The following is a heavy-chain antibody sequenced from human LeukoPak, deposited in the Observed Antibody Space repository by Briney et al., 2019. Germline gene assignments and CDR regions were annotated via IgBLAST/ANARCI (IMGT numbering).Heavy chain of an antibody. Sequence: MTGGSLRLSCAASGFTFSSYSMNWVRQAPGKGPEWVSSISSSSSYIYYADSVKGRFTISRDNAKNSLYLQMNSLRAEDTAVYYCALDVTVAGGYWGQGTLVTVSP. CDR3: ALDVTVAGGY. V-gene: IGHV3-21*01. J-gene: IGHJ4*02. D-gene: IGHD6-19*01. CDR1: GFTFSSYS. CDR2: ISSSSSYI.